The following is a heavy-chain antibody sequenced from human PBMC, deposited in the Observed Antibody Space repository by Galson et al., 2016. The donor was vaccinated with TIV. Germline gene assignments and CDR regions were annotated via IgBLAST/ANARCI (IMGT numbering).Heavy chain of an antibody. V-gene: IGHV3-48*03. J-gene: IGHJ4*02. Sequence: SLRLSCAASGFMFSNFEMNWVRQAPGKGLKWVSYMTDTGSNIQYADSVKGRFTISRDNAKNSLYLQMNRLRVEDTAIYYCARVAILDPVLLNRHYFDSWGQGTLVTVSS. CDR1: GFMFSNFE. CDR2: MTDTGSNI. CDR3: ARVAILDPVLLNRHYFDS. D-gene: IGHD2/OR15-2a*01.